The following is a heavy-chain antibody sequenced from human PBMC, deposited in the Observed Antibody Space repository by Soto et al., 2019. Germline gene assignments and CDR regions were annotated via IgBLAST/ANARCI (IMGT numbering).Heavy chain of an antibody. V-gene: IGHV1-58*01. D-gene: IGHD5-12*01. CDR2: IVVGSGNT. Sequence: SVKVSCKASGFTFTSSAVQWVRQARGQRLEWMGGIVVGSGNTNYAQKWQERVTITRDMSTGTAYMELSSLKSDDTAVYYCACWWLAPGYSGYILNFDMDVWGQGTTVTVSS. CDR3: ACWWLAPGYSGYILNFDMDV. J-gene: IGHJ6*02. CDR1: GFTFTSSA.